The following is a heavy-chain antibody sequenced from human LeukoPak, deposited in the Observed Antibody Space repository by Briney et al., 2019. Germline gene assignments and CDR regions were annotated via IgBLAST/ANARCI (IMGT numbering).Heavy chain of an antibody. CDR1: GYIFSAYW. J-gene: IGHJ3*02. CDR2: SYPSDSDI. Sequence: GESLKISCRTSGYIFSAYWIGWVRHMPGRGLEWMGISYPSDSDIKYSPSFQGHVTISADTSINTAYLQWSSLKASDSAMYYCARQAYCSGDSCFSFLDPFAIWGQGTMVTVSS. D-gene: IGHD2-15*01. CDR3: ARQAYCSGDSCFSFLDPFAI. V-gene: IGHV5-51*01.